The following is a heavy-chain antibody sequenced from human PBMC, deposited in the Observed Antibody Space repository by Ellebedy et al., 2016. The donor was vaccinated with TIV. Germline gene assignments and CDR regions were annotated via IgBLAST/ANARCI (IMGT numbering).Heavy chain of an antibody. CDR1: GFTFSSYG. V-gene: IGHV3-30*18. J-gene: IGHJ6*02. Sequence: GESLKISCAASGFTFSSYGMHWVRQAPGKGLEWVAVISYDGNDKYYADSVRGRFTISRDNSKSTLYLQMNSLRGEDTAVYSCAKDVCSGGSCYLDAWGQGTTVTVSS. D-gene: IGHD2-15*01. CDR2: ISYDGNDK. CDR3: AKDVCSGGSCYLDA.